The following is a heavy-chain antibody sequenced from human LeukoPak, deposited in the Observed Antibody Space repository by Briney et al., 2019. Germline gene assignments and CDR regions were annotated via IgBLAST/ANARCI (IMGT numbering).Heavy chain of an antibody. Sequence: PPRTLSLTCGLSRDSPSISYTWSWVRPSPGKGRDWIGELYHSGRTNYNPSLKRRLSLSAHQSKHQISWKLSSVTAADTAVYYCARRRTDAFETSGAGKMVTVSS. CDR1: RDSPSISYT. J-gene: IGHJ3*02. CDR2: LYHSGRT. V-gene: IGHV4-4*03. CDR3: ARRRTDAFET.